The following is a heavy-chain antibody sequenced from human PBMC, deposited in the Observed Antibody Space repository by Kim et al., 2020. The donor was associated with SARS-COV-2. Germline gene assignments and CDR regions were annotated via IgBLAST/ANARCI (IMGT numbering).Heavy chain of an antibody. Sequence: PSLKGRVTISVDTSKNQFSLKLSSVTAADTAVYYCARGFCSSGCIGGFDPWGQGTLVTVSS. V-gene: IGHV4-34*01. CDR3: ARGFCSSGCIGGFDP. J-gene: IGHJ5*02. D-gene: IGHD6-19*01.